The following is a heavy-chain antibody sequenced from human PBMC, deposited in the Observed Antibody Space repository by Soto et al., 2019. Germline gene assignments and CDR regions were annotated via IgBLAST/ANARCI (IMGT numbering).Heavy chain of an antibody. CDR1: GGSISSSNW. CDR3: ASVRAVGRIAAADPPSGYYGMDV. D-gene: IGHD6-13*01. J-gene: IGHJ6*02. Sequence: PSETLSLTCAVSGGSISSSNWWSWVRQPPGKGLEWIGEIYHSGSTNYNPSLKSRVTISVDKSKNQFSLKLSSVTAADTAVYYCASVRAVGRIAAADPPSGYYGMDVWGQGTTVTVSS. V-gene: IGHV4-4*02. CDR2: IYHSGST.